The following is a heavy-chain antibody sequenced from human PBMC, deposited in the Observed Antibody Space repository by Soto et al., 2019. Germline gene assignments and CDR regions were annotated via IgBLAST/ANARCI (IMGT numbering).Heavy chain of an antibody. V-gene: IGHV3-30*18. J-gene: IGHJ3*02. D-gene: IGHD2-15*01. CDR3: AKAKSTVVIPVDAFDI. CDR2: ILYDGSNK. Sequence: PGESLKISCAASGFTFSSYGMHWVRQAPGKGLEWVAIILYDGSNKYYADSVKGRFTISRDNSKNTLYLQMNSLRAEDTAVYYCAKAKSTVVIPVDAFDIWGQGTMVTVSS. CDR1: GFTFSSYG.